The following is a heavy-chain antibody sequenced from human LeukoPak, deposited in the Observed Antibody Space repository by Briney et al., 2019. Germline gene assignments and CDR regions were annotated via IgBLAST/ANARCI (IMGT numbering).Heavy chain of an antibody. Sequence: GGSLRLSCAASGFTFDDYAMHWVRQAPGKGLEWVSGISWNSGSIGYADSVKGRFTISRDNAKNSLYLQMNSLRAEDTALYYCAKDYSSGWSDTYYFDYWGQGTLVTVSS. CDR3: AKDYSSGWSDTYYFDY. CDR1: GFTFDDYA. CDR2: ISWNSGSI. D-gene: IGHD6-19*01. J-gene: IGHJ4*02. V-gene: IGHV3-9*01.